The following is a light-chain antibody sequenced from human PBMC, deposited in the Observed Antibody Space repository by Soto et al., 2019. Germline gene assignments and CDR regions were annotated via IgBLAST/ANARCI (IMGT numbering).Light chain of an antibody. Sequence: DIEMTQSPSTLSASVGDRVTITCRASQTISSWLAWYQQKPGKAPNLLIYDASSLESGVPSRFSGSGSGTEFTLTNNSLQPDDFASYYCQQYHSYPLTFGGETNVEIK. CDR1: QTISSW. CDR3: QQYHSYPLT. CDR2: DAS. V-gene: IGKV1-5*01. J-gene: IGKJ4*01.